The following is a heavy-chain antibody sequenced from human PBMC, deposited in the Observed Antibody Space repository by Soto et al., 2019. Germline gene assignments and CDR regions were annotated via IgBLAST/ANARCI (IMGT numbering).Heavy chain of an antibody. CDR3: ARDTGRQADAFDI. Sequence: ASVKVSCKAWGYTFTSNGISWVRQAPGQGLEWMAWISAYNGNTNYAQKFQDRVTMTTDTSTSTAFMELRSLRSDDTAVYYCARDTGRQADAFDIWGQGTMVNVSS. V-gene: IGHV1-18*01. D-gene: IGHD4-4*01. J-gene: IGHJ3*02. CDR2: ISAYNGNT. CDR1: GYTFTSNG.